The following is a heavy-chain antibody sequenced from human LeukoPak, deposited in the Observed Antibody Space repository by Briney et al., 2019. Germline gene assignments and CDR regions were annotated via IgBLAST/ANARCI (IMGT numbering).Heavy chain of an antibody. V-gene: IGHV3-64*01. Sequence: PPGGSLRLSCAASGFTFSNYAMHWVRQAPGKGLEYVSAISSNGGNTYYVNSVKGRFTISRDNSKKTLYLQMGSLRPEDMALYYCARVTDSGSRYFDYWGQGSLVTVSS. CDR2: ISSNGGNT. J-gene: IGHJ4*02. D-gene: IGHD3-10*01. CDR1: GFTFSNYA. CDR3: ARVTDSGSRYFDY.